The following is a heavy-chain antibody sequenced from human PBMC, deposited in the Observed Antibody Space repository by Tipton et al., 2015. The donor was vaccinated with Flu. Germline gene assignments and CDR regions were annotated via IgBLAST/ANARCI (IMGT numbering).Heavy chain of an antibody. V-gene: IGHV4-31*02. CDR1: GGSISNGGYY. CDR3: ARGDYGDYDHEADGFDI. Sequence: LRLSCTVSGGSISNGGYYWSWIRQHSGKGLEWIGLEWIGYIYYSGSTYYNPSLKSRVTISVDTSKNQLFLNLSSVTAADTAVYYCARGDYGDYDHEADGFDIWGQGTLVTVSA. D-gene: IGHD4-17*01. J-gene: IGHJ3*02. CDR2: IYYSGST.